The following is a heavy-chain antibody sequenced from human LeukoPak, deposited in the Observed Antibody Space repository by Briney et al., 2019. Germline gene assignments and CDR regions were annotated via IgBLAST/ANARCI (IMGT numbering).Heavy chain of an antibody. CDR3: ARDGDGSGYHDNFDY. Sequence: SETLSLTCTVSGGSISSYHWSWIRQPAGKGLEWIGRIYTSGSTNYIPSLKSRVTMSVDTSKNQFSLKLSSVTAADTAVYYCARDGDGSGYHDNFDYWGQGTLVTVSS. V-gene: IGHV4-4*07. CDR2: IYTSGST. D-gene: IGHD3-22*01. J-gene: IGHJ4*02. CDR1: GGSISSYH.